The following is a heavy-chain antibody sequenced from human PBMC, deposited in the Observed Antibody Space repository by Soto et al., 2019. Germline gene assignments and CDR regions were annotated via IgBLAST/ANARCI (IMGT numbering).Heavy chain of an antibody. CDR3: ARDLFLHDSSGYSWWGGVDY. Sequence: QVQLVESGGGVVQPGRSLRLSCAASGFTFSSYAMHWVRQAPGKGLEWVAVISYDGSNKYYADSVTGRFTISRDNSKNTLYLQMNSLRAEDTVVYYCARDLFLHDSSGYSWWGGVDYWGQGTLVTVSS. D-gene: IGHD3-22*01. V-gene: IGHV3-30-3*01. CDR1: GFTFSSYA. CDR2: ISYDGSNK. J-gene: IGHJ4*02.